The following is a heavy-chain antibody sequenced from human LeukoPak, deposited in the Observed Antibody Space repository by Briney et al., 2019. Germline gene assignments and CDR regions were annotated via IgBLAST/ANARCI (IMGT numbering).Heavy chain of an antibody. CDR2: ISYDGSNK. Sequence: GGSLRLSCAASGFTFSSYAMHWVRQAPGKGLEWVAVISYDGSNKYYADSVKGRFTIFRDNSKNTLYLQMNSLRADDTGVYYCAKDISGGDCPDYWGQGTLVTISS. CDR3: AKDISGGDCPDY. D-gene: IGHD2-21*02. CDR1: GFTFSSYA. J-gene: IGHJ4*02. V-gene: IGHV3-30*04.